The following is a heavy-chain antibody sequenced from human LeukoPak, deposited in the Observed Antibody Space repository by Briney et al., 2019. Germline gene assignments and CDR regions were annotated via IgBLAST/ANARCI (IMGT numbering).Heavy chain of an antibody. Sequence: SQTLSLTCTVSGGSISSGAYYWSWIRQHPGKGLEWIGYIYYSGSTYYNPSLKSRFTISVDTSKNQFSLKLSSVTAADTAVYYCARERVVGATNFDYWGQGTLVTVSS. CDR2: IYYSGST. CDR1: GGSISSGAYY. CDR3: ARERVVGATNFDY. D-gene: IGHD1-26*01. J-gene: IGHJ4*02. V-gene: IGHV4-31*03.